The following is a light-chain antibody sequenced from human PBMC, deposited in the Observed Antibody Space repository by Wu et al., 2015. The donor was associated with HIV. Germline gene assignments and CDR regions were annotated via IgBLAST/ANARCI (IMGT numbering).Light chain of an antibody. J-gene: IGKJ1*01. CDR1: QSVNSY. Sequence: EIVLTQSPATLPLSPGERATLSCRASQSVNSYLAWYQQKPGQTPRLLIYDTSNRATGIPARFSGSGSGTDFTLTINSLEPEDFAVYYCQHRSDWLGTFGQGTKVEVK. CDR2: DTS. V-gene: IGKV3-11*01. CDR3: QHRSDWLGT.